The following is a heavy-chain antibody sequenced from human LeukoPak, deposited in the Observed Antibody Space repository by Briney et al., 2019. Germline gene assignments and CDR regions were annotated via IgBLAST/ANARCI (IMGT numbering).Heavy chain of an antibody. CDR1: GGSFSGYY. CDR3: ARVRDFMAAWFDP. J-gene: IGHJ5*02. D-gene: IGHD5-24*01. V-gene: IGHV4-34*01. CDR2: INHSGST. Sequence: SETLSLTCAVYGGSFSGYYWSWIRQPPGKGLEWIGEINHSGSTNYNPSLKSRVTISVDTSKNQFSLKLSSVTAADTAVYYCARVRDFMAAWFDPWGQGTLVTVS.